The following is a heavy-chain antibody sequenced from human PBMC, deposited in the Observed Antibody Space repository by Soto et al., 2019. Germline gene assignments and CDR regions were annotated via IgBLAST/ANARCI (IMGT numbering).Heavy chain of an antibody. CDR1: GGSFRGYY. Sequence: SETLSLTCAVYGGSFRGYYWSWIRQPPGKGLEWIGEINHSGSTNYNPSIKSRVTISVDTSKNQFSLKLSSVNAAGTAVYYCARAWGSDFWRGYPAVGRYYYGMDFWGQGTTVTFSS. V-gene: IGHV4-34*01. D-gene: IGHD3-3*01. CDR3: ARAWGSDFWRGYPAVGRYYYGMDF. CDR2: INHSGST. J-gene: IGHJ6*02.